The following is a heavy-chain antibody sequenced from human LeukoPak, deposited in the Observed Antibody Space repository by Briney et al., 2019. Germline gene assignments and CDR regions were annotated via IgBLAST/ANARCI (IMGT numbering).Heavy chain of an antibody. CDR3: AKDRYSDNTGHHYENEY. D-gene: IGHD3-22*01. CDR2: VSSGGNS. CDR1: GFTFSSYG. V-gene: IGHV3-23*01. Sequence: GGSLRLSCTASGFTFSSYGMSWVRQAPGKGLDWVSAVSSGGNSNYADSVTGRFTISRDNSKNTLYLQMNSLRAEDTAVYYCAKDRYSDNTGHHYENEYWGQGTLVTVSS. J-gene: IGHJ4*02.